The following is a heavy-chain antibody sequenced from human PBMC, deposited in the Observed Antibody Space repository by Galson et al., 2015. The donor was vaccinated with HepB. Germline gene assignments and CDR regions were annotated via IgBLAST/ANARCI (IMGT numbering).Heavy chain of an antibody. D-gene: IGHD6-13*01. CDR2: ISGSGGST. Sequence: SLRLSCAASGFTFSSYAMSWVRQAPGKGLEWVSAISGSGGSTYYADSVKGRFTISRDNSKNTLYLQMNSLRAEDTAVYYCAKGPKTKYSSSWYYKFDPRGQGTLVTVSS. CDR3: AKGPKTKYSSSWYYKFDP. CDR1: GFTFSSYA. J-gene: IGHJ5*02. V-gene: IGHV3-23*01.